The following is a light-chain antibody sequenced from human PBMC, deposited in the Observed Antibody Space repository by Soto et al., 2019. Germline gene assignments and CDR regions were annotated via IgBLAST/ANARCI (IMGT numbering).Light chain of an antibody. Sequence: EIVFTQSPATLSLSLGERSTLSFRASQSVGTYLAWYQQTAGKAPRPLIYDATQRVIGIPAMFRCSGAEPAFTRTISSLQSEDFSVASCPQYNNWTWTFCQGTKVDI. CDR2: DAT. V-gene: IGKV3-11*01. CDR1: QSVGTY. CDR3: PQYNNWTWT. J-gene: IGKJ1*01.